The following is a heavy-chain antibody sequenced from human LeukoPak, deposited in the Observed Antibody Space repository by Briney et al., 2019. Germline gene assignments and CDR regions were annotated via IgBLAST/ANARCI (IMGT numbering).Heavy chain of an antibody. D-gene: IGHD6-19*01. J-gene: IGHJ4*02. CDR3: ARTFYSSGWDRLDY. V-gene: IGHV1-2*02. Sequence: ASVKVSCKAAGYTFTGNYMQWVRQAPGQGLEWMGWINPNSGDTNYAQKFQGRVTMTRDTSISIAHMELSRLTSDDTAVYYCARTFYSSGWDRLDYWGQGTLVTVSS. CDR2: INPNSGDT. CDR1: GYTFTGNY.